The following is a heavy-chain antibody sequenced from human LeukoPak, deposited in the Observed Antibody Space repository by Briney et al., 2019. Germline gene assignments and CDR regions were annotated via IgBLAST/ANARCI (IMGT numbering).Heavy chain of an antibody. J-gene: IGHJ3*02. CDR3: VRAVPAAILGAFDI. CDR1: GFTFSDYY. V-gene: IGHV3-11*04. Sequence: GGSLRLSCAASGFTFSDYYMSWIRQAPGKGLEWVSYISSGGSPIYYAGSVKGRFTISRDNAKNSLYLQMNSLRAEDTAVYYCVRAVPAAILGAFDIWGQGTMVTVSS. D-gene: IGHD2-2*02. CDR2: ISSGGSPI.